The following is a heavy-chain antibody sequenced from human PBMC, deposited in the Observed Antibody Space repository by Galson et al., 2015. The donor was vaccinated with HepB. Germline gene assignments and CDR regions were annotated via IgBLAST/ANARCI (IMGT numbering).Heavy chain of an antibody. CDR1: GYTFTSYY. D-gene: IGHD2-15*01. V-gene: IGHV1-46*03. J-gene: IGHJ4*02. Sequence: SVKVSCKASGYTFTSYYIHRVRQAPGQGLQWMGIINPSGGSTSYAQKFQDRVTMTRDTSTSTVYMELSGLRSEDTAVYYCARDLSGGGWLDYWGQGTLVTVSS. CDR2: INPSGGST. CDR3: ARDLSGGGWLDY.